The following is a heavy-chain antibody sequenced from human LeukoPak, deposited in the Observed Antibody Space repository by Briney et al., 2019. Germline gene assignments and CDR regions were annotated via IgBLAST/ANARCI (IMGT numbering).Heavy chain of an antibody. D-gene: IGHD4-17*01. CDR2: INANSGGT. J-gene: IGHJ4*02. CDR1: GYTFTGYY. Sequence: ASVKVSCKASGYTFTGYYMHWVRQAPGQGLEWMGWINANSGGTNYAQKFQGRVTMTRDTSISTAYMELSRLRSDDTAVYYCARGARGTVTTYYFDYWGQGTLVTVSS. CDR3: ARGARGTVTTYYFDY. V-gene: IGHV1-2*02.